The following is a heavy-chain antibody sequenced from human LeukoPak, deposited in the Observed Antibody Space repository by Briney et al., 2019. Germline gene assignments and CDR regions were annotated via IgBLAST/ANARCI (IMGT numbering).Heavy chain of an antibody. J-gene: IGHJ1*01. CDR1: GYTFTSYY. V-gene: IGHV1-46*03. Sequence: GASVKVSCKASGYTFTSYYMHWVRQAPGQGLEWMGIINPSGGSTSYAQKFQGRVTMTRDTSTSTVYMELSSLRSEDTAVYYCASYDSSGYPSFQHWGQGTLVTVSS. D-gene: IGHD3-22*01. CDR3: ASYDSSGYPSFQH. CDR2: INPSGGST.